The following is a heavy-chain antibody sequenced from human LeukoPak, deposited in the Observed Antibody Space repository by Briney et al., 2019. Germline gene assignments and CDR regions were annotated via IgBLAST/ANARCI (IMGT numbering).Heavy chain of an antibody. Sequence: GGSLRLSCAASGFTFSTYWMSWVRQAPGKGLEWVANINQDGSQKNYKDSLKGRFTVSRDNAINSLYLQMNSLRAEDTAVYYCARDGLSVAVDYWGQGILATVS. CDR2: INQDGSQK. CDR3: ARDGLSVAVDY. CDR1: GFTFSTYW. J-gene: IGHJ4*02. D-gene: IGHD6-19*01. V-gene: IGHV3-7*01.